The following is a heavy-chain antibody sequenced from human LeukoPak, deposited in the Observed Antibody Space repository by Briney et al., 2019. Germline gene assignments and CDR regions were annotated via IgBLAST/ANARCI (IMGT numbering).Heavy chain of an antibody. CDR2: IYYSGST. V-gene: IGHV4-39*01. CDR1: GASFRSSTYY. CDR3: ARHAGGISATGTRPFDY. Sequence: SETLSLTCTVSGASFRSSTYYWGWIRQPPGKALKWIGSIYYSGSTYYNPSLKSRVTMSVDTSKNQFSLKLSSVTAADTAVYYRARHAGGISATGTRPFDYWGQGTLVTVSS. J-gene: IGHJ4*02. D-gene: IGHD6-13*01.